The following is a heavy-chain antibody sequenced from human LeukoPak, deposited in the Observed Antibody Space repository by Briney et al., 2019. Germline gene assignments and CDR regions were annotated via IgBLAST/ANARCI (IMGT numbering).Heavy chain of an antibody. CDR3: ARHVVYSYGLYSFFDY. D-gene: IGHD5-18*01. V-gene: IGHV4-39*01. J-gene: IGHJ4*02. Sequence: SETLSLTCTVSGGSISSSSYYWGWIRQPPGKGLEWIGSIYYSGSTYYNPSLKSRVTISVDTSKNQFSLKLSSVTAADTAVYYCARHVVYSYGLYSFFDYWGQGTLVTVSS. CDR1: GGSISSSSYY. CDR2: IYYSGST.